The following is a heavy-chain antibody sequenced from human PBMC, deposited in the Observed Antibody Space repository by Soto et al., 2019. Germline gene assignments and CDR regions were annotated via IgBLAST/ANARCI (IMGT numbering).Heavy chain of an antibody. CDR2: ISGSGGST. V-gene: IGHV3-23*01. Sequence: GGSLRLSCAASGFTFDSCAMSWVRQSPGKGLEWILGISGSGGSTYYADSVKGRFTISRDNSKNTVYLQMNSLRADDTAVYYCAKGKTSGWYYFDFWGQGTLVTVSS. D-gene: IGHD6-19*01. J-gene: IGHJ4*02. CDR1: GFTFDSCA. CDR3: AKGKTSGWYYFDF.